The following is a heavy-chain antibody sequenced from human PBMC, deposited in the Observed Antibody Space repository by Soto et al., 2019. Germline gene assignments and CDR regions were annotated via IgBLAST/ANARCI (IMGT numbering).Heavy chain of an antibody. CDR2: ISSSSSTI. CDR3: ARDLSVVAGPFRYYYYGMDV. D-gene: IGHD6-19*01. V-gene: IGHV3-48*02. CDR1: GFTFSSYS. J-gene: IGHJ6*02. Sequence: PGGSLRLSCAASGFTFSSYSMNWVRQAPGKGLEWVSYISSSSSTIYYADSVKGRFTISRDNAKNSLYLQMNSLRDEDTAVYYCARDLSVVAGPFRYYYYGMDVWGQGTTVTVSS.